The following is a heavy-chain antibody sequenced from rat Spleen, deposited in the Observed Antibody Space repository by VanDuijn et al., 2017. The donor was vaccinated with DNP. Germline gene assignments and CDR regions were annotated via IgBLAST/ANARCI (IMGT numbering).Heavy chain of an antibody. D-gene: IGHD1-9*01. V-gene: IGHV2-6*01. Sequence: QVQLKESGPGLVQPSQTLSLTCTVSGFSLTSYTVSWVRQPPGKGLEWIAAMSSGGSRYYNSALKSRLSISRDTSKSQVFLKMNSLQTEDIAMYFCARYYGYNYYAMDAWGQGTSVTVSS. CDR2: MSSGGSR. CDR3: ARYYGYNYYAMDA. CDR1: GFSLTSYT. J-gene: IGHJ4*01.